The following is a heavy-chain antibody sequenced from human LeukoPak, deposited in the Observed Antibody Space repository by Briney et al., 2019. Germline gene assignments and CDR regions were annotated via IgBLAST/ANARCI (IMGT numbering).Heavy chain of an antibody. Sequence: PSETLSPTCAVYGGSISGYYWSWIRQPPGKGLEWIGEINHSGSTNYNPSLKSRVTISVDTSKNQFSLKLSSVAAADTAVYYCARGPLEIAVAFDYYYGMDVWGQGTTVTVSS. CDR2: INHSGST. CDR3: ARGPLEIAVAFDYYYGMDV. J-gene: IGHJ6*02. V-gene: IGHV4-34*01. CDR1: GGSISGYY. D-gene: IGHD6-19*01.